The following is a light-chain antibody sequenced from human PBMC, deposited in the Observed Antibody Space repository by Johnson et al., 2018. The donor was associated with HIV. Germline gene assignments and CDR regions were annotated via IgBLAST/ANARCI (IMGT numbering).Light chain of an antibody. CDR1: SSNIGNNY. V-gene: IGLV1-51*01. CDR2: DND. Sequence: SVLTQPPSVSAAPGQRVPISCSGSSSNIGNNYVSWYQHLPGTAPKLLIYDNDKRPSGIPDRFSGSRSGTSATLGITGLQTGDEADYYCGAWDSGLTAGVFGTGTKVTGL. J-gene: IGLJ1*01. CDR3: GAWDSGLTAGV.